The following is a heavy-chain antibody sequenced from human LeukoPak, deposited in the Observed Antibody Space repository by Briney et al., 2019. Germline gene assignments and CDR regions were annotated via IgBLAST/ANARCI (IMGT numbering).Heavy chain of an antibody. V-gene: IGHV4-38-2*02. Sequence: SETLSLTCTVSGYSISSGYYWGWIRQPPGKGLEWIGSIYYSGSTYYNPSLKSRVTISVDTSKNQFSLKLSSVTAADTAVYYCASQMRDIVATVLSDYWGQGTLVTVSS. D-gene: IGHD5-12*01. CDR2: IYYSGST. CDR1: GYSISSGYY. CDR3: ASQMRDIVATVLSDY. J-gene: IGHJ4*02.